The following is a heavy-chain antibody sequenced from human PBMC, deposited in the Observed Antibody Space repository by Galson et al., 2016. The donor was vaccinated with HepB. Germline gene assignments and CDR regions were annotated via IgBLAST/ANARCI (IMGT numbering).Heavy chain of an antibody. D-gene: IGHD5-12*01. Sequence: SVKVSCKASGYAFTNYAMNWVRQAPGQGLEWMGWINTNTGNPTNAQGFTGRFVFSLDTSVSTAYLQISSLKAVDTAVYYCAVLVATIPEDGFDIWGQGTLVTVSS. CDR3: AVLVATIPEDGFDI. V-gene: IGHV7-4-1*02. J-gene: IGHJ3*02. CDR1: GYAFTNYA. CDR2: INTNTGNP.